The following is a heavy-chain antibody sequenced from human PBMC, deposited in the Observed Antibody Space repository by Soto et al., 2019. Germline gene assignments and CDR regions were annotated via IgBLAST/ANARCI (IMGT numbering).Heavy chain of an antibody. CDR3: ASSPSQASLLRYFDWLSSPFDY. CDR2: IIPIFGTA. CDR1: GGTFSSYA. D-gene: IGHD3-9*01. Sequence: QVQLVQSGAEVKKPGSSVKVSCKASGGTFSSYAISWVRQAPGQGLEWMGGIIPIFGTANYAQKFQGRVTITADESTSTAYMEPSSLRSEDTAVYYCASSPSQASLLRYFDWLSSPFDYWGQGTLVTVSS. J-gene: IGHJ4*02. V-gene: IGHV1-69*01.